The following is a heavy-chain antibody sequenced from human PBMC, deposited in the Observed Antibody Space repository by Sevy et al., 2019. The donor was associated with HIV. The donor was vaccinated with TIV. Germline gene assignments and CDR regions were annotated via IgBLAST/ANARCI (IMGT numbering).Heavy chain of an antibody. J-gene: IGHJ4*02. V-gene: IGHV4-31*03. CDR2: IYYSGST. CDR3: ARGYVRGGYYFDY. D-gene: IGHD3-10*01. Sequence: SETLSLTCTVSGGSISSGGYYWSWIRQHPGKGLEWIGYIYYSGSTYYNPSLKSRFTISVDTSKNQFSLKLSSVTAADTAVYYCARGYVRGGYYFDYWGQRTLVTVSS. CDR1: GGSISSGGYY.